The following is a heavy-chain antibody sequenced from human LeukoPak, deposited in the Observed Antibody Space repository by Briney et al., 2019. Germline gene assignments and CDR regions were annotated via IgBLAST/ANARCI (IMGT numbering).Heavy chain of an antibody. Sequence: GGSLRLSCAASGFTFSSYEMNWVRQAPGKGLEWVSYISSSGSTIYYADSVKGRSTISRDNAKNSLYLQMNSLRAEDTAVYYCASLYYDSSGRLFDYWGQGTLVTVSS. CDR2: ISSSGSTI. CDR3: ASLYYDSSGRLFDY. D-gene: IGHD3-22*01. V-gene: IGHV3-48*03. CDR1: GFTFSSYE. J-gene: IGHJ4*02.